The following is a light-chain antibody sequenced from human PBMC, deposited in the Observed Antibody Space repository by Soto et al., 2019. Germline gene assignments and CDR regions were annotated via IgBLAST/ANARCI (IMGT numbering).Light chain of an antibody. CDR2: EVN. Sequence: QSVLTQPRSVSGSPGQSDTISCTATGSDVGDSSHVSWYQLHPGKAPKLMIYEVNNRPSGVPDRFSGSKSGSTASLTISGLQAEDEAEYYCCLSPGSLTWLFGGGTKLTVL. V-gene: IGLV2-11*01. J-gene: IGLJ3*02. CDR3: CLSPGSLTWL. CDR1: GSDVGDSSH.